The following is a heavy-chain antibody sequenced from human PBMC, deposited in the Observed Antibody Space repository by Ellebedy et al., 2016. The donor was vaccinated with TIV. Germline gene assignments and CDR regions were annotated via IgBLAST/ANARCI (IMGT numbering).Heavy chain of an antibody. CDR3: ARGGYSYGYFES. J-gene: IGHJ4*02. Sequence: AASVKVSCKASGFTFSSYTISWVRQAPGQGPEWKGWISAYNGNISYAQKFQGRVTMTTDTSTSTAFMELRNLRSDDTAVYYCARGGYSYGYFESWGQGALVTVSS. CDR1: GFTFSSYT. D-gene: IGHD5-18*01. CDR2: ISAYNGNI. V-gene: IGHV1-18*01.